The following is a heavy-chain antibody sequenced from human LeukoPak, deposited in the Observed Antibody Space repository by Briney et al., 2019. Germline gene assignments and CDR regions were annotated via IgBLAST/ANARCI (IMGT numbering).Heavy chain of an antibody. Sequence: SETLSLTCTVSGGSISSHYWSWIRQPPGKGLEWIGYIYYSGSTNYNPSLKSRVTISVDTSKNQFFLKLGSVTAADTAVYYCARDRHYDFWSPSYMDVWGKGTTVTVSS. CDR3: ARDRHYDFWSPSYMDV. D-gene: IGHD3-3*01. CDR2: IYYSGST. V-gene: IGHV4-59*11. CDR1: GGSISSHY. J-gene: IGHJ6*03.